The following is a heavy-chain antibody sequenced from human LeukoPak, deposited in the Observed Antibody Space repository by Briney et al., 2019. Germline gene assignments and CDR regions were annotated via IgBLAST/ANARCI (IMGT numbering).Heavy chain of an antibody. V-gene: IGHV4-59*01. Sequence: PSETLSLTCTVSGGSISSYYWSWIRQPPGKGLGWIGYIYYSGSTNYNPSLKSRVTISVDTSKNQFSLKLSSVTAADTAVYYCARVGDYYDSSGYHNWFDPWGQGTLVTVSS. CDR2: IYYSGST. CDR3: ARVGDYYDSSGYHNWFDP. CDR1: GGSISSYY. D-gene: IGHD3-22*01. J-gene: IGHJ5*02.